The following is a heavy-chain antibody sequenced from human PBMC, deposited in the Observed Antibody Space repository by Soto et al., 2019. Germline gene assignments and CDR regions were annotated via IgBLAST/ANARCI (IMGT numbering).Heavy chain of an antibody. J-gene: IGHJ4*02. CDR2: ISGSGGST. CDR1: GFTFSSYA. D-gene: IGHD4-4*01. V-gene: IGHV3-23*01. Sequence: RLSCAASGFTFSSYAMSWVRQAPGKGLEWVSAISGSGGSTYYADSVKGRFTISRDNSKNTLYLQMNSLRAEDTAVYYCAKHLRTTVTTWVDYWGQGTLVTVSS. CDR3: AKHLRTTVTTWVDY.